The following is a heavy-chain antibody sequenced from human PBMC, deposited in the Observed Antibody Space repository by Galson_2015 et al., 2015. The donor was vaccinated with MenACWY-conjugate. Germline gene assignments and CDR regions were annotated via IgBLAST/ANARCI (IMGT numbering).Heavy chain of an antibody. CDR3: ARMHIVLDATDAFDI. V-gene: IGHV2-70*11. D-gene: IGHD3-22*01. J-gene: IGHJ3*02. CDR2: IDWRDNK. Sequence: PALVKPTQTLTLTCTFSGFSLSTSRVGVGWIRQPPGKALEWLARIDWRDNKYYTTSLKTRLTISKDTSTNQVVLTMTNVDPVDTATYYCARMHIVLDATDAFDIWGQGTMVTVSS. CDR1: GFSLSTSRVG.